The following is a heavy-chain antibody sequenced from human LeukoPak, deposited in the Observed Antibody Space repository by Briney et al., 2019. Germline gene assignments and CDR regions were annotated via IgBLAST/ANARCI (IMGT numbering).Heavy chain of an antibody. Sequence: PSETLSLTYTVSGGSISSYYWSWIRQPPGKGLEWIGYIYYSGSTNYNPSLKSRVTISVDTSKNQFSLKLSSVTAADTAVYYCARQIYYFDYWGQGTLVTVSS. J-gene: IGHJ4*02. CDR1: GGSISSYY. V-gene: IGHV4-59*08. CDR3: ARQIYYFDY. CDR2: IYYSGST.